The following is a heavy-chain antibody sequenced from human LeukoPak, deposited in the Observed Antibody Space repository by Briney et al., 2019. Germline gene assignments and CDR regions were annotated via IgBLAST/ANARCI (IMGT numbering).Heavy chain of an antibody. Sequence: SETLSHTCVVYGGSLSGYYWSWIRQPPGKGLEWIGEINHSGSTNYNPSLKSRVTISVDTSKNQFSLNLNSVTAADTAVYYCARGPGSDTSEDYWGQGTLVTVSS. CDR3: ARGPGSDTSEDY. CDR1: GGSLSGYY. D-gene: IGHD3-22*01. CDR2: INHSGST. J-gene: IGHJ4*02. V-gene: IGHV4-34*01.